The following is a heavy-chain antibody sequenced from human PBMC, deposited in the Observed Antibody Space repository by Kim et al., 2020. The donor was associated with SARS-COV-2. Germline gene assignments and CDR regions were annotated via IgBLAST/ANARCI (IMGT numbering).Heavy chain of an antibody. Sequence: ASVKVSCKASGYTFTSYPMNWVRQAPGQGLEWMGWINTNTGNPTYAQGFTGRFVFSLDTSVSTAYLQISSLKAEDTAVYYCARGAGWNDLRRDFDYWGQGTLVTVSS. CDR2: INTNTGNP. V-gene: IGHV7-4-1*02. CDR3: ARGAGWNDLRRDFDY. CDR1: GYTFTSYP. D-gene: IGHD1-1*01. J-gene: IGHJ4*02.